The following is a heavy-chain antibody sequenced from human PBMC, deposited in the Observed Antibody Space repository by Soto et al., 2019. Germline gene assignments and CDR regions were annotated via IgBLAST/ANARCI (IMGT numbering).Heavy chain of an antibody. CDR2: ISYDGSNK. CDR3: AKEMGLLLWFGELLSSYYYYYGMDV. J-gene: IGHJ6*02. CDR1: GFTFSSYG. Sequence: QVQLVESGGGVVQPGRSLRLSCAASGFTFSSYGMHWVRQAPGKGLEWVAVISYDGSNKYYADSVKGRFTISRDNSKNTLYLQMNSLRAEDTAVYYCAKEMGLLLWFGELLSSYYYYYGMDVWGQGTTVTVSS. D-gene: IGHD3-10*01. V-gene: IGHV3-30*18.